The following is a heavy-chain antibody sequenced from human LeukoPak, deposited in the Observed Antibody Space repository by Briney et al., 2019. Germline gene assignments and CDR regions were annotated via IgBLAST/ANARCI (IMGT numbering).Heavy chain of an antibody. CDR2: ISYDGSNK. CDR3: ARVGSGYWYFNL. D-gene: IGHD6-19*01. J-gene: IGHJ2*01. CDR1: GFTFSSYA. Sequence: GGSLRLSCAASGFTFSSYAMHWVRQAPGKGLEWVAVISYDGSNKYYADSVKGRFTISRDNSKNTLYLQMNSLRAEDTAVYYCARVGSGYWYFNLWGRGTLVTVSS. V-gene: IGHV3-30-3*01.